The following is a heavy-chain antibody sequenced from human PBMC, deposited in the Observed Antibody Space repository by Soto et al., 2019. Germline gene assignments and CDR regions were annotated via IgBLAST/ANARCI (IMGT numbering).Heavy chain of an antibody. CDR1: GTIFSSYT. D-gene: IGHD3-16*01. CDR2: IIPILGET. Sequence: QVQLVQSGAEVKKPGSSVRVSCKASGTIFSSYTISWVRQAPGQGLEWMGRIIPILGETNSAQKFQGRVTLTADKSTNTAYMELNSLRLEDTALYYCARGLGGRMDAWGQGTTVTFSS. J-gene: IGHJ6*02. V-gene: IGHV1-69*08. CDR3: ARGLGGRMDA.